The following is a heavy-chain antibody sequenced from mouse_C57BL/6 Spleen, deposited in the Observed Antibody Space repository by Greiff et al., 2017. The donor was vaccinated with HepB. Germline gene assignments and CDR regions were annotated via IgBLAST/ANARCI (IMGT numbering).Heavy chain of an antibody. CDR1: GYTFTSYW. D-gene: IGHD1-1*01. V-gene: IGHV1-61*01. Sequence: QVQLQQPGAELVRPGSSVKLSCKASGYTFTSYWMDWVKQRPGQGLEWIGNIYPSDSETHYNQKFKDKATLTVDKSSSIAYMQLSSLTSEDSAVYYCATYGSSYDVFAYWGQGTLVTVSA. J-gene: IGHJ3*01. CDR3: ATYGSSYDVFAY. CDR2: IYPSDSET.